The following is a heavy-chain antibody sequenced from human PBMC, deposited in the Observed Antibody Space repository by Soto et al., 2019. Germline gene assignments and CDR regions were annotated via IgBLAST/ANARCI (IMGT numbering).Heavy chain of an antibody. V-gene: IGHV4-38-2*01. Sequence: PSETLSLTCAVSGDSITSIYHWAWIRQPPGRGLEWVASIYHSGTTYYNPSLKSRVTISVDTSKNQFSLKLSSVTAADTAVYYCARGRNYYDSSGYYYGGPVVFYFDYWGQGTLVTVS. D-gene: IGHD3-22*01. CDR1: GDSITSIYH. CDR3: ARGRNYYDSSGYYYGGPVVFYFDY. J-gene: IGHJ4*02. CDR2: IYHSGTT.